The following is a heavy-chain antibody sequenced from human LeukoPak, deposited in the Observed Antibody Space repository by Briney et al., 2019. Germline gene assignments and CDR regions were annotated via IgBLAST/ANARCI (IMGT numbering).Heavy chain of an antibody. Sequence: ASVKVSCKASGYTFTSCGISWVREAPGQGLEWMGWISAYNGNTNYAQKLQGRVTMTTDTSTSTAYMELRSLRSDDTAVYYCARDVGGRPIDYWGERTLVTVSS. CDR1: GYTFTSCG. V-gene: IGHV1-18*01. J-gene: IGHJ4*02. CDR3: ARDVGGRPIDY. CDR2: ISAYNGNT. D-gene: IGHD4-23*01.